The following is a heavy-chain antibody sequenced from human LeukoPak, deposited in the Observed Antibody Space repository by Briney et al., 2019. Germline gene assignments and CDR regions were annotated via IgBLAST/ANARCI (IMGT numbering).Heavy chain of an antibody. J-gene: IGHJ4*02. V-gene: IGHV3-11*01. CDR3: VRDIRAVGITLYFDY. D-gene: IGHD3-22*01. Sequence: PGGSLRLPCAASGFSFSNYYMSWIRQTPGKGLEWLSYISGSGDDIHHADSVKGRFTISRDNARNSLYLQMNSLRAEDTAMYYCVRDIRAVGITLYFDYWGQGILVTVTS. CDR1: GFSFSNYY. CDR2: ISGSGDDI.